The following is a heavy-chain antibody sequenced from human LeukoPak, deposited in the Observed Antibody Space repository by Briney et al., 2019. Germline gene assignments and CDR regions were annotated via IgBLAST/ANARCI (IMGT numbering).Heavy chain of an antibody. CDR2: IDPNSGGT. Sequence: ASVKVSCKASGYTFTGYYMHWVRQAPGQGLEWMGWIDPNSGGTSYAQKFQGRVTMTRDTSISTAYMELSRLRSDDTAVYYCARAYIVGATTGDYWGQGTLVTVSS. CDR3: ARAYIVGATTGDY. J-gene: IGHJ4*02. CDR1: GYTFTGYY. V-gene: IGHV1-2*02. D-gene: IGHD1-26*01.